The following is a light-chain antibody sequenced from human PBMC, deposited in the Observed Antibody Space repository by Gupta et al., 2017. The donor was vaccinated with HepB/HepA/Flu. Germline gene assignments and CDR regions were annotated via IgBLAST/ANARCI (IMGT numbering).Light chain of an antibody. CDR2: DVT. V-gene: IGLV2-14*03. J-gene: IGLJ3*02. CDR3: SSYTTSSPLWV. CDR1: STDGGGYNY. Sequence: QSALTQPASVSGSPGQPITISCTGPSTDGGGYNYVSWYQQHPGKAPKLMIYDVTKRPSGVSYRFSGSKSGNTASLTISGLQAEDEADYYCSSYTTSSPLWVFGGGTKLTVL.